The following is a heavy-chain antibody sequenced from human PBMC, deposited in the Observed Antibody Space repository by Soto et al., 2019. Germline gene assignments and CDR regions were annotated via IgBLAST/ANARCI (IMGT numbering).Heavy chain of an antibody. CDR2: IIPIFGTA. Sequence: VQLVQSGAEVKKPGSLVKVSCKASGGTFSSYAISWVRQAPGQGLEWMGGIIPIFGTANYAQKFQGRVTITADKSTSTAYMELSSLRSEDTAVYYCARSAAGRAPRRYYYYGMDVWGQGTTVTVSS. D-gene: IGHD6-13*01. V-gene: IGHV1-69*06. CDR1: GGTFSSYA. CDR3: ARSAAGRAPRRYYYYGMDV. J-gene: IGHJ6*02.